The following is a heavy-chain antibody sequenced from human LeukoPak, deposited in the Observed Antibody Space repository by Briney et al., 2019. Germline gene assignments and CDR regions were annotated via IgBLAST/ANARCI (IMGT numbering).Heavy chain of an antibody. CDR1: GGSLSGYY. V-gene: IGHV4-34*10. CDR2: INDSGDT. J-gene: IGHJ3*02. D-gene: IGHD4-17*01. CDR3: ARDRSTVTPPQPDAFDI. Sequence: KPSETLSLTCGVFGGSLSGYYWSWIRQTPGKGPEWIGEINDSGDTNYNPSLKSRITMSVDTSNNEFSLRLTSVTAADTAVYYCARDRSTVTPPQPDAFDIWGQGTMVTVSS.